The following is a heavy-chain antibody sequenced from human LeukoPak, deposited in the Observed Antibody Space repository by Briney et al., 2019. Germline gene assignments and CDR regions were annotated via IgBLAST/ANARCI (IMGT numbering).Heavy chain of an antibody. CDR2: VSYDGGHK. V-gene: IGHV3-30*04. D-gene: IGHD3-22*01. CDR1: GFSLSEYV. Sequence: GGSLRLSCVGSGFSLSEYVIHWVRQAPGKGLEWVAVVSYDGGHKYYADSVKGRFTISRDTSSDTVSLQMNSLRVEDTAVYYCARDRINMMVLGHDSGLDFWGQGTLVTVSS. J-gene: IGHJ4*02. CDR3: ARDRINMMVLGHDSGLDF.